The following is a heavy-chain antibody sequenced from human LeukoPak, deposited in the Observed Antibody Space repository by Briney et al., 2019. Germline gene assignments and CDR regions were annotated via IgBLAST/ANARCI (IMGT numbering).Heavy chain of an antibody. Sequence: GGAPRLSCAASGFTLSSYSMNWGRPAPRKGLEWVSSISSSSSYIYYADSVKGRFTISRDNAKNSLYLQMNSLRAEDTAVYYCAREARAVAGGAFDIWGQGTMVTVSS. V-gene: IGHV3-21*01. CDR3: AREARAVAGGAFDI. CDR1: GFTLSSYS. D-gene: IGHD6-19*01. J-gene: IGHJ3*02. CDR2: ISSSSSYI.